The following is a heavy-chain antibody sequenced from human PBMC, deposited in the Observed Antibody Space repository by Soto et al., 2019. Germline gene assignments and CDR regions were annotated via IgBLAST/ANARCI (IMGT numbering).Heavy chain of an antibody. V-gene: IGHV1-3*01. D-gene: IGHD1-26*01. CDR2: INAGNGDT. Sequence: ASVKVSCKASGYTFTSYYMHWVRQAPGQRLEWMGWINAGNGDTKYSQNFRGGVTITRDTAASTVYMEVKRLRSEDTAVYYCARAPEWELLRVPPPFDYWGQGTLVTVSS. J-gene: IGHJ4*02. CDR3: ARAPEWELLRVPPPFDY. CDR1: GYTFTSYY.